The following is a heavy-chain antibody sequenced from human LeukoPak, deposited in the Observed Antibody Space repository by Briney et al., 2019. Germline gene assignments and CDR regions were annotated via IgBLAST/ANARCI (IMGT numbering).Heavy chain of an antibody. V-gene: IGHV3-30*04. J-gene: IGHJ4*02. CDR2: LSYDGSKK. CDR3: ARSRSASTSGWYDYFDY. Sequence: GGSLSLSCAASGFTFSSSAMQWVGQAPGQGLEWVAVLSYDGSKKYYADSVTGRFTISRDDSKNTLYLQMNSLRGEDTAVYYCARSRSASTSGWYDYFDYWGRGTLVTVSS. CDR1: GFTFSSSA. D-gene: IGHD6-19*01.